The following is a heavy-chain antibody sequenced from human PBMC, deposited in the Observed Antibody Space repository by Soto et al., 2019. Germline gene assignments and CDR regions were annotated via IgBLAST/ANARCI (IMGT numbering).Heavy chain of an antibody. V-gene: IGHV1-69*01. J-gene: IGHJ4*02. D-gene: IGHD1-26*01. CDR3: ARAYYSGSYQGY. CDR2: IIPTFGTE. Sequence: QVQLVQSGAEVKKPGSSVRVSCKASGGPFSSYPISWVGQAPGQGLAWMGGIIPTFGTENYAQKFQGRVKITADESTSTAYMELSSLRSEDTALYYCARAYYSGSYQGYWGQGTLVTVSS. CDR1: GGPFSSYP.